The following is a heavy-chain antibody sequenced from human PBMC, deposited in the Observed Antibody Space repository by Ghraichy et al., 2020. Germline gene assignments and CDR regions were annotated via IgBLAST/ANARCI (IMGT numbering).Heavy chain of an antibody. Sequence: GGSLRLSCAASGFTFSSYAMSWVRQAPGKGLEWVSAISGSGGSTYYADSVKGRFTISRDNSKNTLYLQMNSLRAEDTAVYYCAKDFRFLEWLVQGDTVAFDIWGQGTMVTVSS. CDR3: AKDFRFLEWLVQGDTVAFDI. CDR1: GFTFSSYA. J-gene: IGHJ3*02. D-gene: IGHD3-3*01. CDR2: ISGSGGST. V-gene: IGHV3-23*01.